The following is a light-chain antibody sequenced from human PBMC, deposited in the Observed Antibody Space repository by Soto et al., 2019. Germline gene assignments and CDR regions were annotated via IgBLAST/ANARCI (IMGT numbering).Light chain of an antibody. J-gene: IGLJ1*01. CDR3: CLYVGATTYV. V-gene: IGLV2-23*01. CDR1: SGFVGSFSL. CDR2: EGH. Sequence: QSVLTQPPSVSGAPGQRVTIPCTGSSGFVGSFSLVSWYQQHPGKAPKVMISEGHRRPSGVPDRFSGSTSVNTASLTISGLQADDEAEYYCCLYVGATTYVFGTGTKVTVL.